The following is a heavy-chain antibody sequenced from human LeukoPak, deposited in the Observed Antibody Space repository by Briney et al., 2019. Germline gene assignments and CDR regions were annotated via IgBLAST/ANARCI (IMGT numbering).Heavy chain of an antibody. D-gene: IGHD6-19*01. J-gene: IGHJ6*03. V-gene: IGHV4-39*01. CDR1: GGSISTSNYY. CDR3: ARLSGVSGWYGGSYYYYYMDV. CDR2: IFYSGST. Sequence: SETLSLTCTVSGGSISTSNYYWGWIRQPPGKGLEWIGNIFYSGSTYYSPSLRSRATKSVDTSKNQFSLKLISVTAADTAVYYCARLSGVSGWYGGSYYYYYMDVWGKGTTVTISS.